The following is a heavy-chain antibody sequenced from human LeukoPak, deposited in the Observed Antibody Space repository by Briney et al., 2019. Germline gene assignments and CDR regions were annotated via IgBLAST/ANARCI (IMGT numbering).Heavy chain of an antibody. V-gene: IGHV1-2*02. CDR1: GYTFTGYY. Sequence: ASVRVSCKASGYTFTGYYMHWVRQAPGQGLEWMGWINPNSGGTNYAQKFQGRVTMTRDTSISTAYMELSSLRSEDTAVYYCARARESSYYDFWSGSAEGIGRIDYWGQGTLVTVSS. J-gene: IGHJ4*02. CDR2: INPNSGGT. CDR3: ARARESSYYDFWSGSAEGIGRIDY. D-gene: IGHD3-3*01.